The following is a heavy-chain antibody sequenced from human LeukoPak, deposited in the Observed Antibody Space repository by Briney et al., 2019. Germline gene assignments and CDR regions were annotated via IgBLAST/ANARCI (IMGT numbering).Heavy chain of an antibody. Sequence: SETLSLTCTVSGGSITGYYWSWIRQPPGKGLEWIGYIYSTGSTNYNPSFRGRVTISVDTSKNQFSLNLSSVTAADTAVYHCTRRTTVTTLDYWGQGTLVTVSS. D-gene: IGHD4-17*01. V-gene: IGHV4-59*01. CDR1: GGSITGYY. J-gene: IGHJ4*02. CDR2: IYSTGST. CDR3: TRRTTVTTLDY.